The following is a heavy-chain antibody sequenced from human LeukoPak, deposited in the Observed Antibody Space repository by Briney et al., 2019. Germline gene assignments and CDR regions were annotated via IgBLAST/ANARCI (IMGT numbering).Heavy chain of an antibody. CDR2: IRGSGTST. CDR3: AKVTYGSGTYGASDY. CDR1: GFTFSSYG. V-gene: IGHV3-23*01. D-gene: IGHD3-10*01. J-gene: IGHJ4*02. Sequence: GGSLRLSCAASGFTFSSYGMSWVRQAPGKGLEWVSCIRGSGTSTYYADSVKGRFTISRDNSKNTLYLQMNSLRAEDTAVYYCAKVTYGSGTYGASDYWGQGTLVTVSS.